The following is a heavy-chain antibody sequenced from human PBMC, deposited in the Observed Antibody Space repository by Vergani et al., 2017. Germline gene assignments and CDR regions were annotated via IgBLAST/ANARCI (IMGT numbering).Heavy chain of an antibody. CDR2: ISSSSSTI. D-gene: IGHD6-6*01. J-gene: IGHJ6*03. CDR3: ARAGQLVLYYYYYYMDV. V-gene: IGHV3-48*01. CDR1: GFTFSSYS. Sequence: EVQLVESGGGLVQPGGSLRLSCAASGFTFSSYSMNWVRQAPGKGLEWVSYISSSSSTIYYADSVKGRFTISRDNAKNSLYLQMNSLRAEDTAVYYCARAGQLVLYYYYYYMDVWGKGP.